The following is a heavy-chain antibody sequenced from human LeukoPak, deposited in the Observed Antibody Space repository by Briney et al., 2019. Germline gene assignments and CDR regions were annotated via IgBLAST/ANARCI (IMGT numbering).Heavy chain of an antibody. J-gene: IGHJ4*02. CDR3: ARDRDHSFDY. CDR2: INSDGSST. Sequence: GGSLRLSCAASGFPSGTYLMHWVRQAPGKGLVWVSHINSDGSSTAYADSVKGRFTISRDNAKNTLYLQMNSLRAEDTAVYYCARDRDHSFDYWGQGTLVTVSS. V-gene: IGHV3-74*03. CDR1: GFPSGTYL.